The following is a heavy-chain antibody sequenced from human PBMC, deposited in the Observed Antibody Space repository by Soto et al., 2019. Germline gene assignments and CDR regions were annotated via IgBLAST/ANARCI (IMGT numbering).Heavy chain of an antibody. D-gene: IGHD5-12*01. CDR1: GYTFTGYY. CDR3: ARDAAEGRGYSGYDLDY. J-gene: IGHJ4*02. CDR2: INPNSGGT. V-gene: IGHV1-2*04. Sequence: ASVKVSCKASGYTFTGYYMHWVRQAPGQGLEWMGWINPNSGGTNYAQKFQGWVTMTRDTSISTAYMELSRLRSDDTAVYYCARDAAEGRGYSGYDLDYWGQGTLVTVS.